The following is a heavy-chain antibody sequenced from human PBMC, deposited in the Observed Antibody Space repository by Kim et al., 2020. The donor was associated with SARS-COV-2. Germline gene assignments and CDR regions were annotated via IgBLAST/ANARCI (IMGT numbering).Heavy chain of an antibody. CDR1: GVSNSRYF. V-gene: IGHV4-59*13. D-gene: IGHD4-17*01. J-gene: IGHJ4*02. CDR3: ATYGGNSGFDN. CDR2: IYYTGST. Sequence: SETLSLTCSVSGVSNSRYFWSWIRQPPGKGLEWIGYIYYTGSTNYNPSLKGRVTISLDTPKNQVSLSLNSVTAADTAVYYCATYGGNSGFDNWGQGTLVTVSS.